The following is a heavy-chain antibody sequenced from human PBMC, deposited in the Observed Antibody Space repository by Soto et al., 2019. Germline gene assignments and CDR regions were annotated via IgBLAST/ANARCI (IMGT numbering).Heavy chain of an antibody. D-gene: IGHD3-3*01. J-gene: IGHJ5*02. CDR2: IDNSGDGS. CDR1: GFIFRNHV. Sequence: TVGSLRLSCAASGFIFRNHVLNWVRQAPGRGLEWVSAIDNSGDGSFYADSVKGRFIISRDNSKDTVFLHMNNLRPEDTAFYYCAKIPSRGMIFGAGSWGQGTLVTVSS. CDR3: AKIPSRGMIFGAGS. V-gene: IGHV3-23*05.